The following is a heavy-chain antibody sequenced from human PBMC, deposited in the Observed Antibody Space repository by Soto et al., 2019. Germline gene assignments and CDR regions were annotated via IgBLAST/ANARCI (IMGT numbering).Heavy chain of an antibody. Sequence: QVQLVESGGGVVQPGRSLRLSCAASGFTFSSYGMHWVRQAPGKGLEWVAVIWYDGSNKYYADSVKGRFTISRDNSKNTLYLQVNSLRAEDTAVYYCARDRVWYSSGWYVDYWGQGTLVTVSS. CDR2: IWYDGSNK. CDR3: ARDRVWYSSGWYVDY. V-gene: IGHV3-33*01. D-gene: IGHD6-19*01. CDR1: GFTFSSYG. J-gene: IGHJ4*02.